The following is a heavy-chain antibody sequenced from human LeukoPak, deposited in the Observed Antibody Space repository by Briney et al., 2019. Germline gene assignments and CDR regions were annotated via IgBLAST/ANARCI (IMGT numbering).Heavy chain of an antibody. J-gene: IGHJ6*03. D-gene: IGHD6-6*01. Sequence: PSETLSLTCTASNGSISSSNYYWGWVRQPPGEGLEWIGNIHYSGGTHYNPSLKSRVTISVDTSKNQFSLRLSSVTAADTAVYYCARDGAARPGYYMDVWGKGTTVTGSS. V-gene: IGHV4-39*07. CDR2: IHYSGGT. CDR1: NGSISSSNYY. CDR3: ARDGAARPGYYMDV.